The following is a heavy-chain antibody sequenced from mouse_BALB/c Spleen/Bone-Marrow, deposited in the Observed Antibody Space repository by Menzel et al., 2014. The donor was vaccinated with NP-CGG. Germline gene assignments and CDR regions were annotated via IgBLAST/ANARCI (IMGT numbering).Heavy chain of an antibody. D-gene: IGHD2-14*01. J-gene: IGHJ2*01. CDR3: ARHHRYAYYFDY. V-gene: IGHV1S130*01. Sequence: QVQLQQSGSVLVRPGASVKLSCKASGYAFTSSWMHWAKQGPGQGLEWIGEIHPNSDNTNYNEKFKGKATLTVDASSSTTYVDLSSLTSEDSAVYYCARHHRYAYYFDYWGLGTTLTVSS. CDR1: GYAFTSSW. CDR2: IHPNSDNT.